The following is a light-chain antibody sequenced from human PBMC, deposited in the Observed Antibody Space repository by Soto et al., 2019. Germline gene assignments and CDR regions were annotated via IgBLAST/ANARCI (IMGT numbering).Light chain of an antibody. J-gene: IGLJ1*01. CDR3: SSYTRTNTAFV. Sequence: QSALTQPASVSGSPGQSITISCTGTSSDVGYYNYVSWYQHHPGKAPKLIIFEVSNRPSGVSNRFSGSKSGSTASLTISGLQTEDEGDYYCSSYTRTNTAFVFGTGTKVTVL. CDR1: SSDVGYYNY. CDR2: EVS. V-gene: IGLV2-14*01.